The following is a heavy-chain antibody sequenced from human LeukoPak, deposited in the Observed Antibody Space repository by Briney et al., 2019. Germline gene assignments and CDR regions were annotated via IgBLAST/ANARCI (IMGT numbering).Heavy chain of an antibody. V-gene: IGHV3-21*01. CDR3: ATSPGGVVVPN. CDR2: ISSSSSYI. D-gene: IGHD2-15*01. Sequence: GGSLRLSCAASGFTFSSYGMHWVRQAPGKGLEWVSSISSSSSYIYYADSVKGRFTISRDNAKISLYLQMNSLRAEDTAVYYCATSPGGVVVPNWGQGTLVTVSS. J-gene: IGHJ4*02. CDR1: GFTFSSYG.